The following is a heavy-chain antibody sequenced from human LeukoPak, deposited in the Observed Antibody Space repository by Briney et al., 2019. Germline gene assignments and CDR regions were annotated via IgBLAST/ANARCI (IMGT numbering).Heavy chain of an antibody. CDR1: GYTFTSYD. CDR2: MNPNSGNT. Sequence: ASVKVSCKASGYTFTSYDINWVRQATGQGLEWMGWMNPNSGNTGYAQKFQGRATMTRNTSISTAYMELSSLRSEDTAVYYCARVTTMVRGVPGYWGQGTLVTVSS. V-gene: IGHV1-8*01. J-gene: IGHJ4*02. D-gene: IGHD3-10*01. CDR3: ARVTTMVRGVPGY.